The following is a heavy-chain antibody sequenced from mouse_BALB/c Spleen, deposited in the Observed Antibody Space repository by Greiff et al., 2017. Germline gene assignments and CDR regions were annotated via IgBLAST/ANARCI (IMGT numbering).Heavy chain of an antibody. D-gene: IGHD1-1*01. CDR3: TRDWGSSFWYFDV. J-gene: IGHJ1*01. CDR2: ISSGGSYT. Sequence: EVKLMESGGGLVKPGGSLKLSCAASGFTISSYTMSWVRQTPEKRLEWVATISSGGSYTYYPDSVKGRFTISRDNAKNTLYLQMSSLKSEDTAMYYCTRDWGSSFWYFDVWGAGTTVTVSS. V-gene: IGHV5-6-4*01. CDR1: GFTISSYT.